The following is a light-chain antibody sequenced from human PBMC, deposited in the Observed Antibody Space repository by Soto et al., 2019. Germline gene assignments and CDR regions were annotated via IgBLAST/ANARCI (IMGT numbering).Light chain of an antibody. CDR2: AAS. CDR1: QTISNY. J-gene: IGKJ1*01. V-gene: IGKV1-39*01. CDR3: QQTYSAPE. Sequence: DIQMTQSPSSLSASVGDRVTITCRASQTISNYLNWYQHKPGKAPKLLIYAASSLQSGVPSRFSGSGSETAFTLTISSLQPEDSAIYYCQQTYSAPEFGQGTKVEIK.